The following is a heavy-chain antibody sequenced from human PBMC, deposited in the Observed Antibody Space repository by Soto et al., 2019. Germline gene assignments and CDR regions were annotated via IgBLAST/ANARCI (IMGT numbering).Heavy chain of an antibody. CDR2: IYYSGTT. D-gene: IGHD4-17*01. CDR3: ARDPPDGDSYFDY. V-gene: IGHV4-59*01. Sequence: PSQPLSLTCTVSYGSIVGYYWSWIRQPPGKGLEWIGYIYYSGTTNYNPSLKSRVTMSVDTSRNQFSLKLSSVTAADTAVYYCARDPPDGDSYFDYWGQGTLVTVSS. J-gene: IGHJ4*02. CDR1: YGSIVGYY.